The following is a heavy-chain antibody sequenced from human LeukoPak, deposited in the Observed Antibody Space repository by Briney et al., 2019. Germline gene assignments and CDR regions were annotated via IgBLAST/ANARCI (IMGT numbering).Heavy chain of an antibody. CDR1: GFTFSSYG. J-gene: IGHJ6*04. CDR2: ISYDGSNK. CDR3: AKDQIGYGGVESGMDV. D-gene: IGHD4-23*01. Sequence: GGSLRLSCAASGFTFSSYGMHWVRQAPGKRLEWVAVISYDGSNKYYADSVKGRFTISRDNSKNTPYLQMNSLRAEDTAVYYCAKDQIGYGGVESGMDVWGKGTTVTVSS. V-gene: IGHV3-30*18.